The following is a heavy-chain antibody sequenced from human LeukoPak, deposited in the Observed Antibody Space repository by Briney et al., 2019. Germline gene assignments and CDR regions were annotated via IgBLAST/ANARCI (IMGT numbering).Heavy chain of an antibody. CDR2: IHSSGGT. D-gene: IGHD2-21*02. Sequence: GGSLRLSCAASGFTGSNNYMSWVRQAPGKGLEWVSAIHSSGGTYYADSVKGRFTISRDTSKNTLYLQINSLRVEDTAVYYCARNFYCGGDCAISYFDYWGQGTLVTVSS. J-gene: IGHJ4*02. V-gene: IGHV3-53*01. CDR3: ARNFYCGGDCAISYFDY. CDR1: GFTGSNNY.